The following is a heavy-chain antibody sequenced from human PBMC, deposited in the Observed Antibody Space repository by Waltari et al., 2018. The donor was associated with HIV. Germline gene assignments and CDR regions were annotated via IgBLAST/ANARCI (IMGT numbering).Heavy chain of an antibody. D-gene: IGHD6-6*01. CDR3: ARDSSDYYYGLDV. J-gene: IGHJ6*02. Sequence: QVKLQESGPGLVKPSQTLSLTCTVTGGSISSGSYYWSWVRQPAGQGLQWIGRIYSRGSTNYNPSLKSRVTISADTSKNQFSLKLNSVTAADTAVYFCARDSSDYYYGLDVWGQGTTVTVSS. V-gene: IGHV4-61*02. CDR1: GGSISSGSYY. CDR2: IYSRGST.